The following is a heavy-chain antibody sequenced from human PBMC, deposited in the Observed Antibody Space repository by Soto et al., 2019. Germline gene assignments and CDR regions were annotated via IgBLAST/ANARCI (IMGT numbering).Heavy chain of an antibody. V-gene: IGHV3-74*01. J-gene: IGHJ4*02. CDR2: INSDGSST. Sequence: GGSLRLSCVASGFTFSSYWMHWVRQAPGKGLVWVSRINSDGSSTSYADSVKGRFTISRDNAKNTLYLQMNSLRAEDTAVYYCARGLSNYDFWSGCLDYWGQGTLVTVSS. CDR3: ARGLSNYDFWSGCLDY. CDR1: GFTFSSYW. D-gene: IGHD3-3*01.